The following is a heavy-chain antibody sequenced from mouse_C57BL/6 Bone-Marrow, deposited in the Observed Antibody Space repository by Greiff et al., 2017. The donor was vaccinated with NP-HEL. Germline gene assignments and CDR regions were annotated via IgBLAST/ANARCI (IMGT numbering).Heavy chain of an antibody. J-gene: IGHJ1*03. Sequence: VQLQQSGAELVRPGASVKLSCTASGFNIKDDYMHWVKQRPEQGLEWIGWIDPENGDTEYASKFQGKATITADTSSNTAYLQLSSLTSEDTAVYYCTTSYGGCYWDFEVWGTGTTVTVSS. CDR1: GFNIKDDY. V-gene: IGHV14-4*01. D-gene: IGHD1-1*02. CDR2: IDPENGDT. CDR3: TTSYGGCYWDFEV.